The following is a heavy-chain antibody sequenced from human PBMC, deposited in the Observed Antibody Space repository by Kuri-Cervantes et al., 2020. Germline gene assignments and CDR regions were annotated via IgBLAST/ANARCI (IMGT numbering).Heavy chain of an antibody. D-gene: IGHD1-7*01. Sequence: GGSLRLSCAASGFTVSSNYMSWVRQAPGKGLEWVSVIYSGGSTYYADSVKGRFTISRDNSKNTLYLQMNSLRVEDTAVYYCARVGTGTSWSYFDYWGQGTLVTVSS. CDR3: ARVGTGTSWSYFDY. CDR1: GFTVSSNY. CDR2: IYSGGST. V-gene: IGHV3-53*01. J-gene: IGHJ4*02.